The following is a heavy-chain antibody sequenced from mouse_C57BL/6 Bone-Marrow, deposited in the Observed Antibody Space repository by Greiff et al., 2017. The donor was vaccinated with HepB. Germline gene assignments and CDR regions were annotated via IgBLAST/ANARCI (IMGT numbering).Heavy chain of an antibody. CDR3: ARHAGSSYYAMDY. V-gene: IGHV2-6-1*01. CDR1: GFSLTSYG. CDR2: IWSDGST. Sequence: VKLVESGPGLVAPSQSLSITCTVSGFSLTSYGVHWVRQPPGKGLEWLVVIWSDGSTTYNSALKSRLSISKDNSKSQVFLKMNSLQTDDTAMYYCARHAGSSYYAMDYWGQGTSVTVSS. D-gene: IGHD1-1*01. J-gene: IGHJ4*01.